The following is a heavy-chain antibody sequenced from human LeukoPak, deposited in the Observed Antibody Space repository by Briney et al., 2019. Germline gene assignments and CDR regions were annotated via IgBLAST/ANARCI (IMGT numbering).Heavy chain of an antibody. CDR1: GFTFSSYA. Sequence: GRSLRLSCAASGFTFSSYAMHWVRQAPGKGLEWVAVISYDGSNKYYADSVKGRFTISRDNSKNTLYLQMNSLRAEDTAVYYCARDRSSGNYVWDFDYWGQGTLVTVSS. CDR2: ISYDGSNK. CDR3: ARDRSSGNYVWDFDY. J-gene: IGHJ4*02. V-gene: IGHV3-30*04. D-gene: IGHD4-11*01.